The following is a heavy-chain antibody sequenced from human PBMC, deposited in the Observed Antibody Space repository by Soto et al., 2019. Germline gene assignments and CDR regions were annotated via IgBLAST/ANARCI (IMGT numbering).Heavy chain of an antibody. V-gene: IGHV3-33*01. CDR2: IRNDRSNK. J-gene: IGHJ3*02. D-gene: IGHD2-21*02. CDR1: GFTFSSYG. Sequence: GGSLRLSCAASGFTFSSYGMHWVRQAPGKGLEWVAVIRNDRSNKYYADSVKGRFTISRDNAKNSLYLQMNSLRDEDTAVYYCARDKGVVTSGAFDIWGQGTMVTVSS. CDR3: ARDKGVVTSGAFDI.